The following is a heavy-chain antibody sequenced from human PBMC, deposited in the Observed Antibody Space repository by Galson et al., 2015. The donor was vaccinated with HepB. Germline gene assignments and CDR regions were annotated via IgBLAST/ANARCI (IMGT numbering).Heavy chain of an antibody. J-gene: IGHJ4*02. V-gene: IGHV1-3*04. CDR1: GYTFTTYA. CDR3: TRELDTVGFQFDY. D-gene: IGHD2-8*02. Sequence: SVKVSCKASGYTFTTYAIHWVGQAPGQGLQWMGWINIASGNTKYSEKLQGRVTITRDTSASTAYMEVRSLRSEDTAVYYCTRELDTVGFQFDYWGQGTLVTVSS. CDR2: INIASGNT.